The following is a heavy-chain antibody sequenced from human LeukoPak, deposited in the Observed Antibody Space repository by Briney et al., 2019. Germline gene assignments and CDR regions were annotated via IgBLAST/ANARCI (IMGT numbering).Heavy chain of an antibody. J-gene: IGHJ4*02. Sequence: SETLSLTCTVTGGSISSNYWSWVRQHPGKGLEWIGYIYTSGSTNYNPSLKSRVTISVDTSKNQFSLKLSSVTAADTAVYYCARRTPESGFDYWGQGTLVTVSS. CDR1: GGSISSNY. CDR2: IYTSGST. V-gene: IGHV4-4*09. D-gene: IGHD2/OR15-2a*01. CDR3: ARRTPESGFDY.